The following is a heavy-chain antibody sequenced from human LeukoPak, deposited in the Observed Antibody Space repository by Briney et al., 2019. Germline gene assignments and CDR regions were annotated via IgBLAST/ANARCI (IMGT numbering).Heavy chain of an antibody. Sequence: SVTVSCKASGGTFSSYAISWVRQAPGEGLEWMGRIIPILGIANYAQKFPGRVTITADKSTSTAYMELSSLRSEDTAVYYCARGDYLDYWGQGTLVTVSS. CDR3: ARGDYLDY. V-gene: IGHV1-69*04. J-gene: IGHJ4*02. CDR1: GGTFSSYA. CDR2: IIPILGIA.